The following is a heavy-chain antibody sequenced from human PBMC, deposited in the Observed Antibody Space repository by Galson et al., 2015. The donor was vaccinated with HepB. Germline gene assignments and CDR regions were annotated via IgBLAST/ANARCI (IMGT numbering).Heavy chain of an antibody. CDR3: AIQGYNWNDVPDY. D-gene: IGHD1-1*01. CDR2: IRYDGSNK. J-gene: IGHJ4*02. Sequence: SLRLSCAASGFTFSSYGMHWVRQAPGKGLEWVAFIRYDGSNKYYADSVKGRFTISRDNSKNTLYLQMNSLRAEDTAVYYCAIQGYNWNDVPDYWGQGTLVTVSS. CDR1: GFTFSSYG. V-gene: IGHV3-30*02.